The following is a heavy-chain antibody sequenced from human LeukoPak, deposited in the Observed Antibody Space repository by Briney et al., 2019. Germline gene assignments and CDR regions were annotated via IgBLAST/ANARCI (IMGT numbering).Heavy chain of an antibody. V-gene: IGHV3-21*01. CDR1: GFTFSSYS. D-gene: IGHD2-21*02. J-gene: IGHJ5*02. Sequence: GGSLRLSCAASGFTFSSYSMNWVRQAPGKGLEWVSSISSSSSYIYYADSVKGRFTISRDNAKNSLYLQTNSLRAEDTAVYYCARDQASPLHAGDCGGDCYNWFHPWGQGTLVTVSS. CDR3: ARDQASPLHAGDCGGDCYNWFHP. CDR2: ISSSSSYI.